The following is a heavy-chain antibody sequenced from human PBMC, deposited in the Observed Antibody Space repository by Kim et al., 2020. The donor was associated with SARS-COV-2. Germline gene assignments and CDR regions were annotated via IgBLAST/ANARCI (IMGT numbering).Heavy chain of an antibody. V-gene: IGHV1-69*13. CDR1: GGTFSSYA. Sequence: SVKVSCKASGGTFSSYAISWVRQAPGQGLEWMGGIIPIFGTANYAQKFQGRVTITADESTSTAYMELSSLRSEDTAVYYCATGGSGSTNAFDIWGQGTMVTVSS. D-gene: IGHD1-26*01. CDR3: ATGGSGSTNAFDI. J-gene: IGHJ3*02. CDR2: IIPIFGTA.